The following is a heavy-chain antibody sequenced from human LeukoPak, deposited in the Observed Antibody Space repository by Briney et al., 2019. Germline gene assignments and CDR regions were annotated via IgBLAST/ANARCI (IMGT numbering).Heavy chain of an antibody. J-gene: IGHJ6*02. CDR3: AREDHDYFAMDV. V-gene: IGHV4-31*03. Sequence: SETLSLTCTVSGGSINTAGYYWSWIRQHPGNGLEWLGYIYYRGNTHYNSSLKSRVTISVDTSKNQFSLKLNSVTAADSAVYYCAREDHDYFAMDVWGQGTTVTVSS. CDR2: IYYRGNT. CDR1: GGSINTAGYY.